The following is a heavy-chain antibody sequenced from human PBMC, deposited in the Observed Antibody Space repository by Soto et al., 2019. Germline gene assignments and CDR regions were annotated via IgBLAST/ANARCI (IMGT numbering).Heavy chain of an antibody. CDR1: GFTFSSYN. Sequence: EVQLVESGGGLVKPGGSLRLSCAASGFTFSSYNMNWVRQAPGKGLEWVSSISSSSSYIYYADSVKGRFTISRDNAKNSLYLQMNSLRAEDTAVYYCARDRSTTTVTAYYFDDGGQGTLVTVST. V-gene: IGHV3-21*01. J-gene: IGHJ4*02. CDR3: ARDRSTTTVTAYYFDD. CDR2: ISSSSSYI. D-gene: IGHD4-17*01.